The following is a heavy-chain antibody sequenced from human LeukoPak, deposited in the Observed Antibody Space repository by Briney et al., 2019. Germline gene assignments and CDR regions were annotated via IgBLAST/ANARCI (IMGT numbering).Heavy chain of an antibody. J-gene: IGHJ6*02. CDR3: AARRYCSSTSCYLGHYGMDV. CDR1: CGSISSYY. D-gene: IGHD2-2*01. V-gene: IGHV4-59*01. Sequence: PSETLSLTCTVSCGSISSYYSSWIQHPPGKGLECIGYIYYSVSTNYNPSFRSRVTISVDTSKNQFSLKLSSVTAADTAVYYCAARRYCSSTSCYLGHYGMDVWGQGTTVTVYS. CDR2: IYYSVST.